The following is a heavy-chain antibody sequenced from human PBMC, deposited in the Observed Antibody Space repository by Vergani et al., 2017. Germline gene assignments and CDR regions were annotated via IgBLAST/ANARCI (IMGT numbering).Heavy chain of an antibody. D-gene: IGHD2-15*01. CDR2: IYYSGST. V-gene: IGHV4-31*03. CDR3: ARAIVVVVAATPLGWRFDP. Sequence: QVQLQESGPGLVKPSQTLSLTCTVSGGSISSGGYYWSWIRQHPGKGLEWIGYIYYSGSTYYNPSLKSRVVISVDTSKKQFSLKLSSVTAADTAVYYCARAIVVVVAATPLGWRFDPWGQGTLVTVSS. CDR1: GGSISSGGYY. J-gene: IGHJ5*02.